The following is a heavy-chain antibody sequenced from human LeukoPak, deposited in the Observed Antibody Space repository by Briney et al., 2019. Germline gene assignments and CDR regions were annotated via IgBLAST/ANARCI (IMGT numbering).Heavy chain of an antibody. CDR1: GFTFDDFA. CDR3: HQPVTLPA. CDR2: ISWNSDNI. J-gene: IGHJ5*02. D-gene: IGHD2-2*01. V-gene: IGHV3-9*01. Sequence: GGSLRLSCAASGFTFDDFAMHSVRQAPGKGLEWVSGISWNSDNIVYVDSVKGRFTISRDNAQNSLYLQMNTLRAEDTAVYFCHQPVTLPAWGQGTLVTVSS.